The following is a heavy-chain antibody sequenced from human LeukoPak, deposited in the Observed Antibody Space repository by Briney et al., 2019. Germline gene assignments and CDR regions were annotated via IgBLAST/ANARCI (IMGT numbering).Heavy chain of an antibody. CDR3: ATGGGDS. J-gene: IGHJ4*02. D-gene: IGHD3-16*01. Sequence: PGGSLRLSRAASGFTFSNSWMSWVRQAPGKGLEWVAMIMQDGSDKYYVDSVEGRFTISRDNAKNSLYLQMNSLRAEDTSVYYCATGGGDSWGQGTLVTVSS. V-gene: IGHV3-7*01. CDR2: IMQDGSDK. CDR1: GFTFSNSW.